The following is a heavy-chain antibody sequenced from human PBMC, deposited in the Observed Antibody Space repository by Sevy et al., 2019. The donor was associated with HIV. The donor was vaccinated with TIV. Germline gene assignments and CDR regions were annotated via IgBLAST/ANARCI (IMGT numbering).Heavy chain of an antibody. Sequence: SETLSLTCAVSGYSISSGYYWGWIRQPPGKGLEWIGSIYHSGSTYYNPSLKIRVTISVDTSKNQFSLKLSSVTAADTAVYYCARRRVDSGWSYGDYWGQGTLVTVSS. CDR1: GYSISSGYY. D-gene: IGHD6-19*01. V-gene: IGHV4-38-2*01. CDR3: ARRRVDSGWSYGDY. CDR2: IYHSGST. J-gene: IGHJ4*02.